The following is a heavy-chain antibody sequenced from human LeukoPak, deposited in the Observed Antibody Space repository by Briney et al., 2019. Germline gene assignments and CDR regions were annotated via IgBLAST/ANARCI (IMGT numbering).Heavy chain of an antibody. CDR1: GGTFSSYA. J-gene: IGHJ4*02. V-gene: IGHV1-8*02. CDR3: ARGVTYYDILTGYYVY. Sequence: ASVKVSCKASGGTFSSYAISWVRQAPGQGLEWMGWMNPNSGNTGYAQKFQGRVTMTRNTSISTAYMELSSLRSEDTAVYYCARGVTYYDILTGYYVYWGQGTLVTVSS. CDR2: MNPNSGNT. D-gene: IGHD3-9*01.